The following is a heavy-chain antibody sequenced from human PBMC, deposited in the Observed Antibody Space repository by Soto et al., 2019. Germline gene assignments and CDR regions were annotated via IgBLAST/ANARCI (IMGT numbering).Heavy chain of an antibody. J-gene: IGHJ4*02. CDR1: GYNFAGYW. Sequence: GESLKISCKGSGYNFAGYWIAWVRQMPGKGLELMGIIYPSDSDTRYRPSFQGRVTISADKSISSAYQQWSSLRASDTAMYYCARGGVSTRTFDYWGQGTPVTVSS. CDR3: ARGGVSTRTFDY. V-gene: IGHV5-51*01. CDR2: IYPSDSDT. D-gene: IGHD3-3*01.